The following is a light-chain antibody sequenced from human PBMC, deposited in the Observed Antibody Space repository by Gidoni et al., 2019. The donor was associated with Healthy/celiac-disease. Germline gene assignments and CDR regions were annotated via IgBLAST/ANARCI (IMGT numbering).Light chain of an antibody. CDR3: NSRDSSGNPHVV. Sequence: SSELTQDPAVSVALGQTVRITCQGDSLRSYYASWYQQKPGQAPVLVIYGKNNRPSGIPDRFSGSSSGNTASLTITGAQAEDEADYYCNSRDSSGNPHVVFGGGTKQTVL. CDR1: SLRSYY. J-gene: IGLJ2*01. V-gene: IGLV3-19*01. CDR2: GKN.